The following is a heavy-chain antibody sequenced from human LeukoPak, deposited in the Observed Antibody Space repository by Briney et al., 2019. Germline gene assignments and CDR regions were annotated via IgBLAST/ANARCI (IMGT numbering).Heavy chain of an antibody. V-gene: IGHV3-7*03. CDR3: AKDLAARYYYYMDV. J-gene: IGHJ6*03. CDR2: INQDGREK. Sequence: PGGALRLSCEASGFTFTDYWMSWVRQAPGKGLEWVANINQDGREKNYVDSVKGRFTISRDNVKNTLYLRMNSLRAEDTAVYYCAKDLAARYYYYMDVWGKGTTVTVSS. D-gene: IGHD6-6*01. CDR1: GFTFTDYW.